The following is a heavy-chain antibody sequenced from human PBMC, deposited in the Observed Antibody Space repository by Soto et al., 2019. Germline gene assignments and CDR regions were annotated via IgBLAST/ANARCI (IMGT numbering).Heavy chain of an antibody. V-gene: IGHV3-23*01. D-gene: IGHD2-2*01. CDR2: ISGSGGST. CDR3: AKIQVVVVPAANGAFDI. CDR1: GFTFSSYA. J-gene: IGHJ3*02. Sequence: GESLKISCAASGFTFSSYAMSWVRQAPGKGLEWVSAISGSGGSTYYADSVKGRFTISRDNSKNTLYLQMNSLRAEDTAVYYCAKIQVVVVPAANGAFDIWGQGTMVTVSS.